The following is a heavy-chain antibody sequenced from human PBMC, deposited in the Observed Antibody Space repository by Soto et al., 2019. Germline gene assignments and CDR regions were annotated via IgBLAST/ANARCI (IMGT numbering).Heavy chain of an antibody. CDR1: SLTSTSYY. CDR3: ARDFYDSVGYTWFDS. D-gene: IGHD3-22*01. Sequence: SLTSTSYYWGWIRQAPGKGLEWIGHIHNSGTSTHNPSLNGRVTISIDMSKKQFSLKLTSLTSADTAVYYCARDFYDSVGYTWFDSWSQGTLVTVSS. J-gene: IGHJ5*01. CDR2: IHNSGTS. V-gene: IGHV4-61*01.